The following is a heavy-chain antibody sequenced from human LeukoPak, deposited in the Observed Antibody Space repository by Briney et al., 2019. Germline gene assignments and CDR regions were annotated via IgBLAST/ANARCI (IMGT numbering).Heavy chain of an antibody. Sequence: GGSLRLSCSASGFTVSSNYMTWVRQAPGKGLEWVSVIYSGGKTYYADSVKGRFTISRDNSKNTLYLQMNRLRAEDTAVYYCARDSVADTGDYWGQGTLVTVSS. CDR2: IYSGGKT. CDR1: GFTVSSNY. V-gene: IGHV3-66*01. J-gene: IGHJ4*02. D-gene: IGHD6-19*01. CDR3: ARDSVADTGDY.